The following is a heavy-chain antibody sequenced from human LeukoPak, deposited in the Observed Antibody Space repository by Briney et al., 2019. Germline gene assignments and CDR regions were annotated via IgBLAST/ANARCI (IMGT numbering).Heavy chain of an antibody. CDR1: GFTFSSYA. V-gene: IGHV3-23*01. CDR3: AKDSASGTNFDY. D-gene: IGHD1-26*01. Sequence: GGSLRLSXAASGFTFSSYAMSWVRQAPGKGLEWVSAISGSGGSTYYADSVKGRFTISRDNSKNTLYLQMNSLRAEDTAVYYCAKDSASGTNFDYWGQGTLVTVSS. CDR2: ISGSGGST. J-gene: IGHJ4*02.